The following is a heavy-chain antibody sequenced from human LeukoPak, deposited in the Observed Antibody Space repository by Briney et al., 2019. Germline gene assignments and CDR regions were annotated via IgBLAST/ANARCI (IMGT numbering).Heavy chain of an antibody. CDR3: ARQDSGTYLNPLDI. CDR2: IYYTGST. D-gene: IGHD1-26*01. V-gene: IGHV4-59*08. Sequence: TSSETLSLTCIVSGGSISSYYWSWIRQPPGKGLEWIGYIYYTGSTNYNPSLQSRVTISVDTSKNQLSLKLRSVTAADTAVYYCARQDSGTYLNPLDIWGQGTVVTVSS. CDR1: GGSISSYY. J-gene: IGHJ3*02.